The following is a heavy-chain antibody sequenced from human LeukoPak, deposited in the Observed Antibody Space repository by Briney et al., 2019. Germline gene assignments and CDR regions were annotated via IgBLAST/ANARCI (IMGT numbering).Heavy chain of an antibody. D-gene: IGHD2-21*01. J-gene: IGHJ4*02. V-gene: IGHV1-2*02. CDR2: INPNSGGT. Sequence: ASVKVSCKTSGYTFTGYYMHWVRQAPGQGLEWMGWINPNSGGTNYAQKFQGRVTMTRDTSISTAYMELSRLRSDDTAVYYCARGPHLAVRGAYWGQGTLVTVSS. CDR1: GYTFTGYY. CDR3: ARGPHLAVRGAY.